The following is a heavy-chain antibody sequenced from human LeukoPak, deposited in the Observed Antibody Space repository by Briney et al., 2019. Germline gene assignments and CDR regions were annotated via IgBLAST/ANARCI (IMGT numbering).Heavy chain of an antibody. CDR3: ARDKGVNYYDSSTWYFDL. CDR2: ISAYNGNT. Sequence: ASVKVSCKASGYTFTSYGISWVRQAPGQGLEWMGWISAYNGNTNYAQMLQGRVTMTTDTSTSTAYMELRSLRSDDTAVYYCARDKGVNYYDSSTWYFDLWGRGTLVTVSS. CDR1: GYTFTSYG. D-gene: IGHD3-22*01. V-gene: IGHV1-18*01. J-gene: IGHJ2*01.